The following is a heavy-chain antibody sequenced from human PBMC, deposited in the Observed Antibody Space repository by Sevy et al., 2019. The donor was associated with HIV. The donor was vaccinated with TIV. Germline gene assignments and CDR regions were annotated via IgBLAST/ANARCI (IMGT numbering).Heavy chain of an antibody. CDR2: IWYDGSKK. J-gene: IGHJ6*02. D-gene: IGHD6-6*01. Sequence: GGSLRLSCAASGFTFSSYGMHWVRQTPGKGLEWVGVIWYDGSKKNYGDSVKGRFTISRDNSKNTLYLQMNSLRADDTAVYYCARGLAALPGYYYGMDVWGQGTTVTVSS. CDR3: ARGLAALPGYYYGMDV. CDR1: GFTFSSYG. V-gene: IGHV3-33*01.